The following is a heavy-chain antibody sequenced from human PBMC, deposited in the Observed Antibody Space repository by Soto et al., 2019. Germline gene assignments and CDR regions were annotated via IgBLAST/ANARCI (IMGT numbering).Heavy chain of an antibody. Sequence: GGSLRLSCAASGFIFSNHVMYWVRQAPGKGLEWVAFMSYDGTTKSYADSVKGRFTISRDNSQNTLYLQMNSLRPEDTGVYYCAREVLWSRYFDYWGQGTLVTVSS. D-gene: IGHD3-10*01. CDR1: GFIFSNHV. CDR3: AREVLWSRYFDY. CDR2: MSYDGTTK. J-gene: IGHJ4*02. V-gene: IGHV3-30-3*01.